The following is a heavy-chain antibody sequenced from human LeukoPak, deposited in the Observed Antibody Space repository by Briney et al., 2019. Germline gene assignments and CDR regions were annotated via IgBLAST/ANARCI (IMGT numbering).Heavy chain of an antibody. J-gene: IGHJ5*02. Sequence: SETLSLTCSVSGDYISYYYWTWIRQPAGKRLEWIGRIYSNGGTNYNPSLNSRVTMSIDTAKNQLSLNLISVTAADTAIYYCASFHNSGPGYGSGTSCYRLGGWFDTWGQGTLVTLSS. V-gene: IGHV4-4*07. CDR2: IYSNGGT. CDR3: ASFHNSGPGYGSGTSCYRLGGWFDT. D-gene: IGHD2-2*02. CDR1: GDYISYYY.